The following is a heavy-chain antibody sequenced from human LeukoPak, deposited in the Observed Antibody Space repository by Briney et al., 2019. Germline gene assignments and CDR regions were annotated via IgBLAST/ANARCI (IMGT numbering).Heavy chain of an antibody. CDR3: TTIPPQHIPVPEGY. J-gene: IGHJ4*02. Sequence: KPGGSLKLSCAASGFTFSNAWMSWVRQAPGKGLEWVGRINSRTDGGTTDYAAPVKGRFTISRDDSKTTLYLQMNSLKTEDTAVYYCTTIPPQHIPVPEGYWGQGTLVTVSS. CDR1: GFTFSNAW. V-gene: IGHV3-15*01. D-gene: IGHD6-19*01. CDR2: INSRTDGGTT.